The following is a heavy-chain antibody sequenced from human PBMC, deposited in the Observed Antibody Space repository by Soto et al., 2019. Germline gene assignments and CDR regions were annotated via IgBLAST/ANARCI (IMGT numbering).Heavy chain of an antibody. D-gene: IGHD2-15*01. V-gene: IGHV3-66*01. J-gene: IGHJ4*02. CDR1: GFTVINQD. CDR3: ARDYLVIPHRVIDY. CDR2: AYSDGNT. Sequence: GGSLRLSCAASGFTVINQDMSWVRQAPGKGLEWVSVAYSDGNTYYADTVKGRFTISRDNSDNTLYLQMNSLRAEDTAVYYCARDYLVIPHRVIDYWGQGTLVTVSS.